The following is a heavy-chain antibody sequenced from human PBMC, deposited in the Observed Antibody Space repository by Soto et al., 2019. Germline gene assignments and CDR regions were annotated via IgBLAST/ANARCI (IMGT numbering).Heavy chain of an antibody. CDR1: GFAFSNYA. J-gene: IGHJ4*02. Sequence: SLRLSCAASGFAFSNYAMHWVRQPPGKGLEWVSSISTSIDATYYADSVKGRFTISRDDSKNTLYLQMNSLRAEDSAVYYCAKDRTVAARNFDYWGQGTQVTVSS. CDR3: AKDRTVAARNFDY. CDR2: ISTSIDAT. D-gene: IGHD6-6*01. V-gene: IGHV3-23*01.